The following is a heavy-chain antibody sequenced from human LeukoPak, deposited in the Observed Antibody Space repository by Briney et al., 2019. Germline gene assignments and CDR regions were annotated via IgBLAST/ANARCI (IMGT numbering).Heavy chain of an antibody. J-gene: IGHJ4*02. D-gene: IGHD4-17*01. CDR2: ITTSGSTI. Sequence: GGSLRLSCVASGFTFTNHEMNWVRQAPGKGLEWVSCITTSGSTIYYADSVKGRFTISRDNAKNSLYLQMNSLRDEDTAVYYCARGETTVTSYLHYWGQGTLVTVSS. CDR1: GFTFTNHE. V-gene: IGHV3-48*03. CDR3: ARGETTVTSYLHY.